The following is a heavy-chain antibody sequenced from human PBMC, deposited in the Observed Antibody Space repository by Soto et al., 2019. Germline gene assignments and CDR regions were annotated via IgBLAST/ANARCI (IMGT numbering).Heavy chain of an antibody. Sequence: EVQLLESGGGLVQPGGSLRLSCAASGFTFSNYAVTWVRQAPGKGLEWVSTISGSGGSTYYADSVKGRFTFSRDNSKNTLYLQMNSLRAEDTAVYYCAKDVGSGWYEIDYWGQGTLVTVSS. J-gene: IGHJ4*02. CDR2: ISGSGGST. CDR3: AKDVGSGWYEIDY. V-gene: IGHV3-23*01. D-gene: IGHD1-26*01. CDR1: GFTFSNYA.